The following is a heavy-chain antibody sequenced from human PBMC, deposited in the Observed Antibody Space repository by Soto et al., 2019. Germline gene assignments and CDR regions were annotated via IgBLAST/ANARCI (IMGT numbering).Heavy chain of an antibody. V-gene: IGHV3-9*01. Sequence: EVQLEESGGALVQPGRSLRLSCAASGFTFDDYAMHRVRQVLGKGLEGVSSISWNSGNIGYADSVKGRFTTSRDNAKNSLYLQMNSLRPEDTALYYCVRSKGGYSYGTPFDYWGQGTLVTVSS. CDR1: GFTFDDYA. D-gene: IGHD5-18*01. CDR2: ISWNSGNI. J-gene: IGHJ4*02. CDR3: VRSKGGYSYGTPFDY.